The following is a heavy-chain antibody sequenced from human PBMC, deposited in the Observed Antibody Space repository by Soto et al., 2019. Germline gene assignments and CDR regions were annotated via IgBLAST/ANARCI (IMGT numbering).Heavy chain of an antibody. D-gene: IGHD1-20*01. Sequence: QVQLVQSGAEVKKPGSSMKVSCKASGGTFSSYAISWVRQAPGQGLEWMGGIIPIFGTADYGQKFLGRVTITADESTSTAHMELSSLRSEDTAVYYCARGITGTVTYYYGLDVWGQGTTVSVSS. J-gene: IGHJ6*02. CDR3: ARGITGTVTYYYGLDV. CDR1: GGTFSSYA. CDR2: IIPIFGTA. V-gene: IGHV1-69*12.